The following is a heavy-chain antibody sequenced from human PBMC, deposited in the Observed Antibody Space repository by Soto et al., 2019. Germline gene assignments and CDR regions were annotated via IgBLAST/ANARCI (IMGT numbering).Heavy chain of an antibody. Sequence: QLQLQESGPGLVKPSETLSLTCTVSGGSISSSSYYWGWIRQPPGKGLEWIGSIYSSGSTYYNPSLKSRVTISVDTSKNQFSLKLSSVTAADTAVYYCARRVYFDWLFDYWGQGTLVTVSS. CDR2: IYSSGST. D-gene: IGHD3-9*01. CDR3: ARRVYFDWLFDY. CDR1: GGSISSSSYY. J-gene: IGHJ4*02. V-gene: IGHV4-39*01.